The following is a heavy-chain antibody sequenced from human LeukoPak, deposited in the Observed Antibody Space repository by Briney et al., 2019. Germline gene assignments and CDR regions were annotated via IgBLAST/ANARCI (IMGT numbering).Heavy chain of an antibody. Sequence: SETLSLTCTVSGGSISSGDYYWSWIRQPPGKGLEWIGYIYYSGSTYYNPSLKSRVTISVDTSKNQFSLKLSSVTAADTAAYYCARNYYDILTGDNWFDPWGQGTLATVSS. CDR2: IYYSGST. J-gene: IGHJ5*02. CDR1: GGSISSGDYY. CDR3: ARNYYDILTGDNWFDP. V-gene: IGHV4-30-4*01. D-gene: IGHD3-9*01.